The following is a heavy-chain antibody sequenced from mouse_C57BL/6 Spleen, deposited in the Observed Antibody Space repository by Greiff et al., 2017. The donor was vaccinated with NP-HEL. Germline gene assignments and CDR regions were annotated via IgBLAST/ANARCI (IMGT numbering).Heavy chain of an antibody. J-gene: IGHJ1*03. Sequence: EVQVVESEGGLVQPGSSMKLSCTASGFTFSDYYMALVRQVPEKGLEWVANINYDGSSTYYLDSLKSRFIISRDNAKNILYLQMSSLKSEDTATYYCARVSKWYFDVWGTGTTVTVSS. D-gene: IGHD2-5*01. CDR1: GFTFSDYY. V-gene: IGHV5-16*01. CDR3: ARVSKWYFDV. CDR2: INYDGSST.